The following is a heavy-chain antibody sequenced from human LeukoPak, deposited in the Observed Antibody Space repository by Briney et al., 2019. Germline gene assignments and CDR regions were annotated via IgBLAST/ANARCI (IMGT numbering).Heavy chain of an antibody. CDR2: IDTRNKPI. J-gene: IGHJ6*03. CDR3: ARGTNFGFPLHMDV. CDR1: GFTFTDYY. Sequence: GGSLRLSCAASGFTFTDYYMTWIRRAPGKGLEWVSYIDTRNKPIYYADSARGRFTISRDNAKDSLYLQLHSLRVEDTAVYYCARGTNFGFPLHMDVWGKGTTVTVSS. V-gene: IGHV3-11*01. D-gene: IGHD4/OR15-4a*01.